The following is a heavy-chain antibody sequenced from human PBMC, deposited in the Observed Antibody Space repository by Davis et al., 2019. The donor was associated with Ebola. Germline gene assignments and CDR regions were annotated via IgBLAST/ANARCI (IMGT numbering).Heavy chain of an antibody. J-gene: IGHJ3*02. Sequence: PGGSLRLSCAASGFTFSSYAMSWVRQAPGKGLEWVSGISWNSGSIGYADSVKGRFTISRDNAKNSLYLQMNSLRAEDTALYYCAKDMGRADAFDIWGQGTMVTVSS. V-gene: IGHV3-9*01. CDR1: GFTFSSYA. CDR3: AKDMGRADAFDI. CDR2: ISWNSGSI.